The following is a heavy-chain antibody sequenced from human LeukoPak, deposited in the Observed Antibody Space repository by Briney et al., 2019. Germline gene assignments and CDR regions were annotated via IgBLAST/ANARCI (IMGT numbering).Heavy chain of an antibody. CDR3: ARVSTGYYYYYGMDV. CDR2: IIPILGIA. V-gene: IGHV1-69*04. D-gene: IGHD3-9*01. CDR1: GGTFSSYA. Sequence: SVKVSCKASGGTFSSYAISWVRQAPGRGLEWMGRIIPILGIANYAQKFQGRVTITADKSTSTAYMELSSLRSEDTAVYYCARVSTGYYYYYGMDVWGQGTTVTVSS. J-gene: IGHJ6*02.